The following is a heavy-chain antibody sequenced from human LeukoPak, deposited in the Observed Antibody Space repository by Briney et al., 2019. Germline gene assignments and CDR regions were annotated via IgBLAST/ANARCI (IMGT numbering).Heavy chain of an antibody. CDR3: ARSKYHLLY. D-gene: IGHD2-2*01. CDR1: GGSISNYH. Sequence: SDTLSLTCTVSGGSISNYHWTWSRQPRGRGLEWIGYVYYSGSTNYNPSLKSRVTISVDTSKNQFSLKLSSVTAADTAVYYCARSKYHLLYWGQGTLVTVSS. V-gene: IGHV4-59*07. CDR2: VYYSGST. J-gene: IGHJ4*02.